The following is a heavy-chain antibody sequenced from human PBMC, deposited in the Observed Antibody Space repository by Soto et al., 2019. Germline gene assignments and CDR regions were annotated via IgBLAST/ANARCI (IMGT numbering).Heavy chain of an antibody. CDR3: ARYSHSQQPNHRGGGGYIEV. V-gene: IGHV4-31*11. D-gene: IGHD6-13*01. Sequence: QVQLQESGPGLVKPSQTLSLTCAVSGGCISNGGYYWSWIRQHPGKDLEWIGSIYFSGSTYYNPSLKSRVTISVATPKNQCSLKLSSVTAAETAMYYCARYSHSQQPNHRGGGGYIEVWGKGTTVTVSS. J-gene: IGHJ6*03. CDR2: IYFSGST. CDR1: GGCISNGGYY.